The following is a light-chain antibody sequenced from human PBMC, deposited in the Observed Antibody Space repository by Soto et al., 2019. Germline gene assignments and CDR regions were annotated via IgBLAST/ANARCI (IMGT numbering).Light chain of an antibody. CDR2: DAS. CDR3: QQYNSYAWT. V-gene: IGKV1-5*01. J-gene: IGKJ1*01. Sequence: DIQMTQSPSTLSASVGDRVTITCRASQSISSWLAWYQQKPGKAPKLLIYDASSLESGVPSRFSGSGSGTEFTLTISILQPDDVATYHCQQYNSYAWTFGQGTKVEIK. CDR1: QSISSW.